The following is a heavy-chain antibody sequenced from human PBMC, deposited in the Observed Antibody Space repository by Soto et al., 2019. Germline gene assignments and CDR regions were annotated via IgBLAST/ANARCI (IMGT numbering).Heavy chain of an antibody. V-gene: IGHV2-26*01. CDR1: GFSLSTARMG. CDR2: IFSNDEK. CDR3: ARTLRITLFGGFITGYWYFDL. Sequence: QVTLKESGPVLVKPTENLTLTCTVSGFSLSTARMGLGWIRQPPGKALEWLAHIFSNDEKSYSTSLKSRLIIAKHTSKSQVVRTMTNMDPVDTATYYCARTLRITLFGGFITGYWYFDLCGRGTLVTVSS. D-gene: IGHD3-3*01. J-gene: IGHJ2*01.